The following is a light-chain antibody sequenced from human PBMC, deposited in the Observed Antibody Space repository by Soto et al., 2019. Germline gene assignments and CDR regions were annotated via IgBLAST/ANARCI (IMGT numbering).Light chain of an antibody. CDR3: QQYHYWWT. V-gene: IGKV3-15*01. CDR1: QSISSH. J-gene: IGKJ1*01. CDR2: DAS. Sequence: EIVMTQSPATLSVSPGETATLSCRASQSISSHLAWYQQKPGQAPRLLMHDASARATGIPARFSGSGSGTEFTLTISSLQSEDFAVYYCQQYHYWWTFGQGTNVELK.